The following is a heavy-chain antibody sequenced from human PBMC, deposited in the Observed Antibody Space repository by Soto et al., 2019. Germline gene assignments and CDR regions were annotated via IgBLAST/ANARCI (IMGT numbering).Heavy chain of an antibody. CDR1: GGSISSYY. V-gene: IGHV4-59*08. CDR2: IYYSGST. J-gene: IGHJ5*02. D-gene: IGHD2-15*01. CDR3: ARLGSFVARYCSGASWSQNSLDL. Sequence: SENLSHTGAVSGGSISSYYWSWIRQPPVKGLEGIGYIYYSGSTNYNPSLKSRVTISVDTSKNQFSLKLGSLTAADTAVYYCARLGSFVARYCSGASWSQNSLDLWCLGPLVTVS.